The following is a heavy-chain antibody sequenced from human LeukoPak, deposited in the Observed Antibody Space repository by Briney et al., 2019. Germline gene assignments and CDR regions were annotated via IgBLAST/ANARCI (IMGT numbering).Heavy chain of an antibody. CDR3: ARGRAVTGSTVIDY. CDR2: ISSDGGNR. J-gene: IGHJ4*02. D-gene: IGHD6-19*01. V-gene: IGHV3-30*09. Sequence: GSLRLSCAASGFTFSSYAMHWVRRAPGKALEWVATISSDGGNRYYSDSVKGRFAISRDNSKNTLYPQMNSLRPEDTAVFHCARGRAVTGSTVIDYWGQGTLVTVSS. CDR1: GFTFSSYA.